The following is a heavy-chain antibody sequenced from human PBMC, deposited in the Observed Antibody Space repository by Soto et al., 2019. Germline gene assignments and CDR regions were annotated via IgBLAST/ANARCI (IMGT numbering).Heavy chain of an antibody. CDR2: ISGCGGNS. V-gene: IGHV3-23*01. CDR1: GFTFSNYA. Sequence: GGSLRLSCAASGFTFSNYAMTWVRQAPGKGLEWVSVISGCGGNSYYADSVKGRFTISIDNSNNMLYLQMNSLSAEDTAVYYCARSITVADPFDYWGQGTLVTVSS. J-gene: IGHJ4*02. CDR3: ARSITVADPFDY. D-gene: IGHD6-19*01.